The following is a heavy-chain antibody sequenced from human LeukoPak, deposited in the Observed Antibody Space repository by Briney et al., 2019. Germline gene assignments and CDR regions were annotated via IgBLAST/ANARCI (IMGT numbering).Heavy chain of an antibody. Sequence: GGSLRLSCAASEFAFSTYNMNWVRQAPGKGLEWVSYISTGSSTTYYADSVKGRFTISRDNSKNTLYLQMNSLRAEDTAVYYCARDLTDYSNLDYWGQGTLVTVSS. CDR1: EFAFSTYN. J-gene: IGHJ4*02. CDR3: ARDLTDYSNLDY. V-gene: IGHV3-48*01. CDR2: ISTGSSTT. D-gene: IGHD4-11*01.